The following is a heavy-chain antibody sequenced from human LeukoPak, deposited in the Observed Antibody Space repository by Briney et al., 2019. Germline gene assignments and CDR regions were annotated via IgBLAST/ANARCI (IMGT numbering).Heavy chain of an antibody. J-gene: IGHJ3*02. CDR2: ISGSGGST. Sequence: GGSLRLSCAASGFTFSSYAMSWVPQAPGKGLEWVSAISGSGGSTYYADSVKGRFTISRDNSKNTLYLQMNSLRAEDTAVYYCAKTGDYYDSSGYVDAFDIWGQGTMVTVSS. CDR3: AKTGDYYDSSGYVDAFDI. D-gene: IGHD3-22*01. CDR1: GFTFSSYA. V-gene: IGHV3-23*01.